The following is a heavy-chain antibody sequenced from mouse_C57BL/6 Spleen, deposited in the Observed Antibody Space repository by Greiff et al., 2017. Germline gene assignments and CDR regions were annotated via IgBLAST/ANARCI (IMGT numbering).Heavy chain of an antibody. Sequence: EVQLVESGGGLVKPGGSLKLSCAASGFTFSDYGMHWVRQAPEKGLEWVAYISSGSSTIYYADTVKGRFTISRDNAKNTLFLQMTSLRSEDTAMYYVARPYWDGGDAMDYWGQGTSVTVSS. CDR3: ARPYWDGGDAMDY. CDR1: GFTFSDYG. J-gene: IGHJ4*01. D-gene: IGHD4-1*01. CDR2: ISSGSSTI. V-gene: IGHV5-17*01.